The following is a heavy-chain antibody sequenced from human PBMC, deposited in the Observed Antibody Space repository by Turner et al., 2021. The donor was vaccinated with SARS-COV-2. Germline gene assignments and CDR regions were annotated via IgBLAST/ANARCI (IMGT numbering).Heavy chain of an antibody. D-gene: IGHD5-18*01. CDR1: GYTFTGYY. CDR2: INPISGDT. Sequence: QVQLVQSGAEVKKPGASVKVSCKASGYTFTGYYMHWVRQAPGQGLEWMGWINPISGDTNYAQKFQGRVTMTRDTSISTAYMDLSRLRSDDTAVYFCAREGSTYGSDYYYYYGMDVWGQGTTVTVSS. V-gene: IGHV1-2*02. J-gene: IGHJ6*02. CDR3: AREGSTYGSDYYYYYGMDV.